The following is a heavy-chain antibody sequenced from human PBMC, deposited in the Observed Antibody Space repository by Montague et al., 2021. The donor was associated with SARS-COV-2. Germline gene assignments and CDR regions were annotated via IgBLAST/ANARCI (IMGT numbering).Heavy chain of an antibody. CDR3: ARAGWAAAGTYYYYGMDV. D-gene: IGHD6-13*01. CDR2: IYYSGST. V-gene: IGHV4-59*01. Sequence: SETLSLTCTVSGGSISSYYWSWIRQPPGKGLEWIGYIYYSGSTNYNPSLKSRVTISVDTSKNQFSLKLSSVTAADTAVYYCARAGWAAAGTYYYYGMDVWGQGTTVTVSS. CDR1: GGSISSYY. J-gene: IGHJ6*02.